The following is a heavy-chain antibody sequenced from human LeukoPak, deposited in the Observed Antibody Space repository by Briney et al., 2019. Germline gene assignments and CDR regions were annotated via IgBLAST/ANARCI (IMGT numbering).Heavy chain of an antibody. Sequence: SQTLSLTCTVSGASISSGGYFWTWIRQHPGKGLEWIGYISYSGSPYYSPSPESRVTISADTSQNQFSLKLNSVTAADTAVYYCARLFCSGASCSRGRGFDYWGQGTLVTVSS. CDR1: GASISSGGYF. CDR3: ARLFCSGASCSRGRGFDY. J-gene: IGHJ4*02. D-gene: IGHD2-15*01. V-gene: IGHV4-31*03. CDR2: ISYSGSP.